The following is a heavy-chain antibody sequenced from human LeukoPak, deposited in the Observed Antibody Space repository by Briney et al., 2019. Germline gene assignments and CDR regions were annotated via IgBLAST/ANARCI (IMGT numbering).Heavy chain of an antibody. Sequence: GGSLRLSCAASGFTFSSYWMHWVRQAPGKGLVWVSRINTDGSSTSYADSVKGRFTISRDNAKNTLYLQMNGLRAEDTAVYYCARDWPYISSSWYMGYDYWGQGTPVTVSS. CDR2: INTDGSST. J-gene: IGHJ4*02. CDR3: ARDWPYISSSWYMGYDY. D-gene: IGHD6-13*01. V-gene: IGHV3-74*01. CDR1: GFTFSSYW.